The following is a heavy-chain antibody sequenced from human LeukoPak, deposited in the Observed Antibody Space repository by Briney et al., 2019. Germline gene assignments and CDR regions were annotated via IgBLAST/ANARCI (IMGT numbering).Heavy chain of an antibody. D-gene: IGHD2-2*01. CDR2: MNPNSGNT. CDR1: GYTFTSYD. V-gene: IGHV1-8*01. Sequence: ASVKVSCKASGYTFTSYDINWVRQATGQGLEWMGRMNPNSGNTGYAQKFQGRVTMTRNTSISTAYMELSSLGSEDTAVYYCARIRYCSSTSCYDNWFDPWGQGTLVTVSS. CDR3: ARIRYCSSTSCYDNWFDP. J-gene: IGHJ5*02.